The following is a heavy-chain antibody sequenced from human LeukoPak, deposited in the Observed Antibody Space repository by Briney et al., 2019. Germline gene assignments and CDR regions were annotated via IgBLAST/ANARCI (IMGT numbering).Heavy chain of an antibody. CDR2: IYGSGST. CDR1: GGSISYYN. V-gene: IGHV4-4*07. Sequence: SETLSLTWSVSGGSISYYNWRWIRQPAGKGLEWIGHIYGSGSTNYNPSLKSRVTMSGDTSKNQVSLKLNSVTAADTAVYYCERLTTSDYYSFEYWGQGILVTVSS. D-gene: IGHD3-22*01. CDR3: ERLTTSDYYSFEY. J-gene: IGHJ4*02.